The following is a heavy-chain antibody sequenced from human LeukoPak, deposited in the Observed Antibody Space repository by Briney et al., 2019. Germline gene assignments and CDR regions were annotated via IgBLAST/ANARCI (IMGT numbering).Heavy chain of an antibody. J-gene: IGHJ5*02. V-gene: IGHV4-59*01. D-gene: IGHD6-13*01. CDR2: IYYSGST. CDR1: GGSISSYY. CDR3: ARSLAAAGTGVGWFDP. Sequence: SETLSLTCTVSGGSISSYYWSWIRQPPGKGLEWIGYIYYSGSTNYNPSLKSRVTISLDTSKNQFSLKLSSMTAADTALYYCARSLAAAGTGVGWFDPWGQGTLVTVSS.